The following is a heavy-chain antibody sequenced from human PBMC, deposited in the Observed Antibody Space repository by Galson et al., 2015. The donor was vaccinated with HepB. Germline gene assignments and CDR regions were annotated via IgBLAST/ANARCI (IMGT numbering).Heavy chain of an antibody. CDR3: ASRIAAAGIVMGDYYYGMDV. J-gene: IGHJ6*02. V-gene: IGHV1-69*13. Sequence: SVKVSCKASGGTFSSYAISWVRQAPGQGLEWMGGIIPIFGTANYAQKFQGRVTITADESTSTAYMELSSLRSEDTAVYYCASRIAAAGIVMGDYYYGMDVWGQGTTVTVSS. D-gene: IGHD6-13*01. CDR1: GGTFSSYA. CDR2: IIPIFGTA.